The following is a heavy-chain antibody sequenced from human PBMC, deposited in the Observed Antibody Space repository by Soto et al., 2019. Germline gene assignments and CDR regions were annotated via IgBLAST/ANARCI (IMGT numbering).Heavy chain of an antibody. J-gene: IGHJ5*02. Sequence: GASVKVSCKASGGTFSRYSFSWVRQAPGQGLEWMGRIIPFFDIPSYAQKFQGRVTITADKSTSTAYMELRSLRSDDTAVYYCARGVGSGTYYNQYNWFDPWGQGTLVTVSS. D-gene: IGHD3-10*01. CDR2: IIPFFDIP. CDR1: GGTFSRYS. CDR3: ARGVGSGTYYNQYNWFDP. V-gene: IGHV1-69*02.